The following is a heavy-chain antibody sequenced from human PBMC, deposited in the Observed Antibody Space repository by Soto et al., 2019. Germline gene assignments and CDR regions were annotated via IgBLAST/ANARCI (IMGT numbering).Heavy chain of an antibody. CDR1: GGSISSSNW. CDR3: ARVVSSAGDGALRGDHYYYFDL. D-gene: IGHD2-21*02. V-gene: IGHV4-4*02. CDR2: NYHSGST. Sequence: QVQLQESGPGLVKPSGTLSLTCTVSGGSISSSNWCSWVSQPPGKGLVGFGGNYHSGSTNYNTSLKIRVTRSVDKSTIKVSLKPSSETAADTSVYDCARVVSSAGDGALRGDHYYYFDLWGRGTLVTVSS. J-gene: IGHJ2*01.